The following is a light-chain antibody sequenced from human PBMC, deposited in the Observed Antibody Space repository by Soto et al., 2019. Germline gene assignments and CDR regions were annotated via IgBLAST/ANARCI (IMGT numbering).Light chain of an antibody. V-gene: IGLV2-14*01. CDR1: SSDVGGYNY. CDR3: SSYTTSSTVV. J-gene: IGLJ2*01. Sequence: QSALTQPASVSGSPGQSITISCTGTSSDVGGYNYVSWYQQHPGKAPKLMIYYVSNRPSGVSNRFSGSKSGNTASLTISGLQAEDEADYYCSSYTTSSTVVFGGGTKLT. CDR2: YVS.